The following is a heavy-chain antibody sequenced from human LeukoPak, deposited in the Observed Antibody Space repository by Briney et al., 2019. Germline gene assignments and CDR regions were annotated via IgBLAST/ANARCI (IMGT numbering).Heavy chain of an antibody. Sequence: ASVKVSCKVSGYTLTELSMHWVRQAPGKGLEWMGGFDPEDGETIYAQKFQGRVTMTEDTSTDPAYMELSSLRSEDTAVYYCATDRDLYRASAFDIWGQGTMVTVSS. D-gene: IGHD3-10*01. CDR1: GYTLTELS. CDR2: FDPEDGET. V-gene: IGHV1-24*01. J-gene: IGHJ3*02. CDR3: ATDRDLYRASAFDI.